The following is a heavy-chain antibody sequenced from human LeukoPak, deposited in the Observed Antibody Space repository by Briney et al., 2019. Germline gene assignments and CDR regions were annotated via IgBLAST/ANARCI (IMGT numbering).Heavy chain of an antibody. CDR2: IWYDGSNK. J-gene: IGHJ4*02. Sequence: PGGSLRLSCAESGFTFSSYGMHWVRQAPGKGLEWVAVIWYDGSNKYYADSVKGRFTISRDNSKNTLYLQMNSLRAEDTAVYYCARDGHYYDSSGLLDYWGQGTLVTVSS. D-gene: IGHD3-22*01. V-gene: IGHV3-33*01. CDR1: GFTFSSYG. CDR3: ARDGHYYDSSGLLDY.